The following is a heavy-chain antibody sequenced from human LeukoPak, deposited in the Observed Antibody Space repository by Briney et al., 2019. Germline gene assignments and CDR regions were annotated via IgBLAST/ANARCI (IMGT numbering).Heavy chain of an antibody. CDR1: GYTFTSYY. Sequence: ASVKVSCKASGYTFTSYYMHWVRQAPGQGLEWMGIINPSGGGTSYAQKFRGRITTARDMSTSTVYMELSSLRSEDTAVYYCARGGYGGNWGNSHDYWGQGTLVTVSS. CDR2: INPSGGGT. J-gene: IGHJ4*02. CDR3: ARGGYGGNWGNSHDY. V-gene: IGHV1-46*01. D-gene: IGHD4-23*01.